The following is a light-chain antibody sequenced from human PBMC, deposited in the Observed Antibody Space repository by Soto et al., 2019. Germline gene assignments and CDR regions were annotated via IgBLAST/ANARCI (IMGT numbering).Light chain of an antibody. V-gene: IGLV2-11*01. CDR1: SSDVGGYNY. CDR3: CSYAGSYNHV. Sequence: QAVLSQPRSVSWSPGHSVTIACTGTSSDVGGYNYVSWYQQHPGRAPKVMIYDVSKRPSGVPDRFSGSKSGNTASLTISGLQAEDEADYYCCSYAGSYNHVFGTGTKVTVL. J-gene: IGLJ1*01. CDR2: DVS.